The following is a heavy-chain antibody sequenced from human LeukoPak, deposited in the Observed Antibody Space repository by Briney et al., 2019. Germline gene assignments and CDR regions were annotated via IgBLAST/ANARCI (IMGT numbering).Heavy chain of an antibody. CDR2: IYSSGST. CDR1: NASMTDYF. V-gene: IGHV4-59*08. D-gene: IGHD1-1*01. Sequence: SETLSLTCTVSNASMTDYFWSWIRQPPGKGLAWMGYIYSSGSTKYNPSLNSRVSMSVDASKSHFSLRLRSVTAADTAVYYCARHLDWKGITFDSWGQGLLVTVSS. J-gene: IGHJ4*02. CDR3: ARHLDWKGITFDS.